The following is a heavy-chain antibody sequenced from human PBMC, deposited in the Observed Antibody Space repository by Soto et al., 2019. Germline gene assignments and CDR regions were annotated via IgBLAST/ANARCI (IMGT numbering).Heavy chain of an antibody. CDR2: INPYSGHT. CDR3: ARGQVVNFDNWFDP. J-gene: IGHJ5*02. Sequence: QIQLVQSGAEVKKPGTSVKVSCKASGYTFTSYGISWLRQAPGQGLEWMGWINPYSGHTNYAQNLQDRATMTTDTSTNTAYMELKSLRSDDTAVYFCARGQVVNFDNWFDPWGQGTLVTVSS. D-gene: IGHD3-22*01. CDR1: GYTFTSYG. V-gene: IGHV1-18*04.